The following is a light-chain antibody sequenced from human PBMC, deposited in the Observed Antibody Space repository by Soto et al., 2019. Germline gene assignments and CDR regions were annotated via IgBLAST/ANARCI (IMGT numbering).Light chain of an antibody. J-gene: IGKJ1*01. CDR2: GVS. Sequence: EIVLTQSPGTLSLSPGEKATLSCRASQSVGDTFLSWYQQKPGLAPRLLIYGVSNRATGIPDRFSGSGSGTDFILTISRLEPEDFALYYCGQFVSSPPRTLCQGTKVEIK. CDR3: GQFVSSPPRT. CDR1: QSVGDTF. V-gene: IGKV3-20*01.